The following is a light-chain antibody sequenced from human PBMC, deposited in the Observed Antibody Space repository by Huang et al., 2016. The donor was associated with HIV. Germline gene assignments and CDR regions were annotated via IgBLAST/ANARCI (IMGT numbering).Light chain of an antibody. CDR3: QQRSNWPPTLT. J-gene: IGKJ4*01. CDR2: DAS. CDR1: QSVRSS. Sequence: EIVLTQSPATLSLSPGERATLSCRASQSVRSSLAWYQQKPGQAPSLLIYDASNRATGIPARFRGSGSGTDFTLTISSLEPEDFAVYYCQQRSNWPPTLTFGGGTKVEIK. V-gene: IGKV3-11*01.